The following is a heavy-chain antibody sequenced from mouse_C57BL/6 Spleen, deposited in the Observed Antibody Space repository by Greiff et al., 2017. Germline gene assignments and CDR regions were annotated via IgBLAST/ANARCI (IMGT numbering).Heavy chain of an antibody. Sequence: VQLQQPGAELVKPGASVKLSCKASGYTFTSYWMQWVKQRPGQGLEWIGEIDPSDSYTNYNQKFKGKATLTVDTSSSTAYMELHSLTSEDSAVYFCARERDDYDPFAYWGQGTLVTVSA. CDR3: ARERDDYDPFAY. CDR1: GYTFTSYW. V-gene: IGHV1-50*01. D-gene: IGHD2-4*01. J-gene: IGHJ3*01. CDR2: IDPSDSYT.